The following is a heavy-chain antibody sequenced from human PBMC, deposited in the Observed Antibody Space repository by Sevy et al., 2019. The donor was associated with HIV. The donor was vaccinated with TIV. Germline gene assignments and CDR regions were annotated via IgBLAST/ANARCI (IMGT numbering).Heavy chain of an antibody. Sequence: GGSLRLSCAASGFTFSKYSMSWVRQPPGKGLEWVSTLSFGGGEINYADSVKGRFTISRDNSKSSVYLQMKNLRPEDTAVYYCAREGCTKPHDYWGQGTLVTVSS. CDR3: AREGCTKPHDY. CDR2: LSFGGGEI. D-gene: IGHD2-8*01. J-gene: IGHJ4*02. CDR1: GFTFSKYS. V-gene: IGHV3-23*01.